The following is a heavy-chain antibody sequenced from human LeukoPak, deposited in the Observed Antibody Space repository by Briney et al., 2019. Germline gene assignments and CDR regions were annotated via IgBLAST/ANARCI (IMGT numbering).Heavy chain of an antibody. J-gene: IGHJ3*02. Sequence: ASVKVSCKASGYSFIGYYIHWVRQAPGQGLEWMGWINPNSGGANHAQKFQGRVTMTRDTSISTVYMELTRLRSDDTAMYYCAKSTNWGSISDGFDIWGQGTMVTVAP. CDR1: GYSFIGYY. D-gene: IGHD7-27*01. CDR2: INPNSGGA. CDR3: AKSTNWGSISDGFDI. V-gene: IGHV1-2*02.